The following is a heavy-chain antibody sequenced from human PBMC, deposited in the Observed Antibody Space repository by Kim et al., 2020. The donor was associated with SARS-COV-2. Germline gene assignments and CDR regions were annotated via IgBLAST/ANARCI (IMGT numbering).Heavy chain of an antibody. CDR2: IYYSGST. CDR1: GGSISSSSYY. CDR3: ARHVPSVLLWFGELRTPPSTFDY. Sequence: SETLSLTCTVSGGSISSSSYYWGWIRQPPGKGLEWIGSIYYSGSTYYNPSLKSRVTISVDTSKNQFSLKLSSVTAADTAVYYCARHVPSVLLWFGELRTPPSTFDYWGQGTLVTVSS. J-gene: IGHJ4*02. V-gene: IGHV4-39*01. D-gene: IGHD3-10*01.